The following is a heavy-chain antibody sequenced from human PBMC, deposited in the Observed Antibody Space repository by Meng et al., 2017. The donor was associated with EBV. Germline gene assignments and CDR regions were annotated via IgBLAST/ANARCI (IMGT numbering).Heavy chain of an antibody. CDR3: ASESGRGFTPDY. V-gene: IGHV1-69*06. CDR2: LIPLADGP. CDR1: GGPVRSDA. J-gene: IGHJ4*02. Sequence: VWWVRSLAGFTHPGSSVEVCCKTSGGPVRSDAIRWLRQAPVQGLACMGGLIPLADGPHYAQKFQGRVTITADKSTSTHYMDLSGLRSEDTAVYYCASESGRGFTPDYWGQGTLVTVSS. D-gene: IGHD3-10*01.